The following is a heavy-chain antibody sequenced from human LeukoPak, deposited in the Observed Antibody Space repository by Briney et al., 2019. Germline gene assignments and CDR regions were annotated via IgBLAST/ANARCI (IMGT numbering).Heavy chain of an antibody. CDR2: IIPIFGTA. D-gene: IGHD3-10*01. V-gene: IGHV1-69*05. J-gene: IGHJ6*03. Sequence: SVKVSCEASGGTFSSYAISWVRQAPGQGLEWMGGIIPIFGTANYAQKFQGRVTITTDESTSTAYMELSSLRSEDTAVYYCARDRGITMVRGADYYYYYMDVWGKGTTVTVSS. CDR1: GGTFSSYA. CDR3: ARDRGITMVRGADYYYYYMDV.